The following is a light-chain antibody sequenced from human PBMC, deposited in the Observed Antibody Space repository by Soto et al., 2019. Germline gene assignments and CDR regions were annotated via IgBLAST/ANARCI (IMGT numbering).Light chain of an antibody. CDR1: HSISRW. J-gene: IGKJ4*01. CDR2: DAS. Sequence: DIQMTQSPSTLSASVGDTVTITCRASHSISRWLAWYQQKPGKAPKFLIRDASSLESGVPSRFSGSGSGTEFTITINSLQPDDFATYYCQRYNSIGITFGGGTKVEIK. V-gene: IGKV1-5*01. CDR3: QRYNSIGIT.